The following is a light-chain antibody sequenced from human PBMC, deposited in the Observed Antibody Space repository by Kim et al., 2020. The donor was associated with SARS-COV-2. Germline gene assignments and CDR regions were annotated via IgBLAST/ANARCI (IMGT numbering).Light chain of an antibody. J-gene: IGKJ4*01. CDR1: SDY. V-gene: IGKV3-20*01. CDR3: HQYDTSPLT. Sequence: SDYLAWYQQRPGQAPRLLIYGAVSRATGIPDRFSGSGSGTDFTLIISRLEPEDFAVYYCHQYDTSPLTFGGGTKVDIK. CDR2: GAV.